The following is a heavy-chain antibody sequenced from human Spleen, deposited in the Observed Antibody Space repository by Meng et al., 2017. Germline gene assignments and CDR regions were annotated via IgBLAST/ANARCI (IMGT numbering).Heavy chain of an antibody. D-gene: IGHD4-11*01. Sequence: WGEELCQPSGTLSPPGVVSGGSFVDSYWSWIRQPPGKGLEWIGEINHSGSTNYNPSLESRATISVDTSQNNLSLKLSSVTAADSAVYYCARGPTTMAHDFDYWGQGTLVTVSS. J-gene: IGHJ4*02. CDR2: INHSGST. CDR1: GGSFVDSY. V-gene: IGHV4-34*01. CDR3: ARGPTTMAHDFDY.